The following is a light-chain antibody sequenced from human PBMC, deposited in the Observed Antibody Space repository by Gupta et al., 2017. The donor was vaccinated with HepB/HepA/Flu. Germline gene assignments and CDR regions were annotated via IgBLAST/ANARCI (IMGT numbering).Light chain of an antibody. V-gene: IGKV2-30*01. Sequence: DVVMTQSPLSLTVTLGQPASISCRSSQSRVYTDADTYLSWFQQRPGQSPRRLLHKVSSRDSGVPDRFSGSGSGTDFTLKSSRGEAEDVGIYYCRQCKYWQTFGQGTKVEIK. J-gene: IGKJ1*01. CDR2: KVS. CDR1: QSRVYTDADTY. CDR3: RQCKYWQT.